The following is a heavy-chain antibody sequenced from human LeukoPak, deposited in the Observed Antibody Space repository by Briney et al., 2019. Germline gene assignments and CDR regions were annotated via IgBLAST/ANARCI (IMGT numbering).Heavy chain of an antibody. V-gene: IGHV1-69*13. D-gene: IGHD3-10*01. CDR2: IIPIFGTA. CDR3: ARDLRYYGSGSPFGY. CDR1: GGTFSSYA. Sequence: ASVKVSCKASGGTFSSYAISWVRQAPGQGLEWVGGIIPIFGTANYAQKFQGRVTITADESTSTAYMELSSLRSEDTAVYYCARDLRYYGSGSPFGYWGQGTLVTVSS. J-gene: IGHJ4*02.